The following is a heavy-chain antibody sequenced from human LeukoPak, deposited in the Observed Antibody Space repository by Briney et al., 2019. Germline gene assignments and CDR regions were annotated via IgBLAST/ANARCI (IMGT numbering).Heavy chain of an antibody. J-gene: IGHJ4*02. CDR3: AKDQNWRISSGYPPDY. D-gene: IGHD3-22*01. CDR2: ISGTGGTT. V-gene: IGHV3-23*01. CDR1: GFTFSSCA. Sequence: GGSLRLSCVGSGFTFSSCAMIWVRQTPGKGLEWVSVISGTGGTTYDADSVKGRFTISRDNSKNTLYLQMNSLRAEDTAVYYCAKDQNWRISSGYPPDYWGQGTLVTVSS.